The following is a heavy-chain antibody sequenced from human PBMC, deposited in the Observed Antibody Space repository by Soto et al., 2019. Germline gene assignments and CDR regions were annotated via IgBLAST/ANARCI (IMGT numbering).Heavy chain of an antibody. CDR2: DT. CDR3: AKGSGYYDSSGSPRYYYFDY. D-gene: IGHD3-22*01. CDR1: GFTFSGYA. V-gene: IGHV3-23*05. J-gene: IGHJ4*02. Sequence: GGSLRLSCAASGFTFSGYAMSWVRQAPGKGLEWVSGDTYYADSVKGRFTISRDNSKNTLYLQMDSLRAEDTAVYYCAKGSGYYDSSGSPRYYYFDYWGQGTLVTVSS.